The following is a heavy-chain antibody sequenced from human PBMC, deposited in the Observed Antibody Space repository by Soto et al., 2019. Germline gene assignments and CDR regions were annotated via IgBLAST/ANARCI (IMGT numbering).Heavy chain of an antibody. CDR1: GGSVSSGSYY. V-gene: IGHV4-61*01. Sequence: QVQLQESGPGLVRPSETLSLTCTVSGGSVSSGSYYWSWIRQPPGKGLEWIGYISYSGSTRYNPSLKSRVTISVDTSKNQFSLKLSSVTAADTAVYYCARDYGEGGNGFDTGGQGTLVTVSS. CDR3: ARDYGEGGNGFDT. D-gene: IGHD3-10*01. CDR2: ISYSGST. J-gene: IGHJ5*02.